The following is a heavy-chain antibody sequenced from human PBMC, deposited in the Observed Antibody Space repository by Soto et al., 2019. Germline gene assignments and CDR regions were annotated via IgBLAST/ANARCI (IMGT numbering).Heavy chain of an antibody. CDR3: TRHDSNYVFWSGSPPRYGMDV. V-gene: IGHV3-73*01. J-gene: IGHJ6*02. CDR1: GFTFSGSA. D-gene: IGHD3-3*01. Sequence: EVQLVESGGGLVQPGGSLKLSCAASGFTFSGSAMHWVRQASGKGLEWVGRIRSKANSYATAYAASVKGRFTISRDDSKNTAYLQMNSLKTEDTAVYYCTRHDSNYVFWSGSPPRYGMDVWGQGTTVTVSS. CDR2: IRSKANSYAT.